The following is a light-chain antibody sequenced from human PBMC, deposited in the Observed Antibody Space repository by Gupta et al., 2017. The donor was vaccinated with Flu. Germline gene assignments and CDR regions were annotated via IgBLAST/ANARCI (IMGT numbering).Light chain of an antibody. CDR3: QQRVSAPWT. CDR2: ATS. CDR1: QRITTN. Sequence: DIQMTQSPSSLSASVGDRVTISCRASQRITTNLNWYQQKPGKAPKLLIYATSSVKSGVPSRFSGSGSGTEFTLTISSREPEDFANYYCQQRVSAPWTFDQGTKVDVK. J-gene: IGKJ1*01. V-gene: IGKV1-39*01.